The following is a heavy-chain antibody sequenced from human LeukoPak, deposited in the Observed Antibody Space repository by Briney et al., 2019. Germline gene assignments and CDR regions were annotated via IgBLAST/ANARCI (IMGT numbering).Heavy chain of an antibody. Sequence: GGSLRLSRVGSGFTFRSHAMSWVRQAPEKGLEFVSGIYENGGTTYYADSVKGRFSISRDNSKNTLYLQMDSLRGEDTAVYYCAKDFRIGYSAHFDYWGQGALVTVSS. J-gene: IGHJ4*02. CDR3: AKDFRIGYSAHFDY. CDR2: IYENGGTT. V-gene: IGHV3-23*01. D-gene: IGHD2-21*01. CDR1: GFTFRSHA.